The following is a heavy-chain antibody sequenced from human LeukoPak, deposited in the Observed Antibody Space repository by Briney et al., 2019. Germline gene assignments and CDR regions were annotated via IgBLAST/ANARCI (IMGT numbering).Heavy chain of an antibody. D-gene: IGHD6-13*01. V-gene: IGHV4-59*08. CDR3: ARSSGYSSSWYDY. CDR1: GGSISSYY. CDR2: IYYSGST. Sequence: SETLSLTCTVSGGSISSYYWSWIRQPPGKGLEWIGYIYYSGSTNYNPPLKSRVTISVDTSKNQFSLKLSSVTAADTAVYYCARSSGYSSSWYDYWGQGTLVTVSS. J-gene: IGHJ4*02.